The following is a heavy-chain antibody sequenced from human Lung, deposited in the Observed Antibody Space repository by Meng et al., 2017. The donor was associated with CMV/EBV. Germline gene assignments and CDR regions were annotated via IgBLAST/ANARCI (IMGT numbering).Heavy chain of an antibody. J-gene: IGHJ5*02. V-gene: IGHV1-8*01. Sequence: ASVXVSXXASGYTFTSYDINWVRQATGQGLEWMGWMNPNSGNTAYAPKFQGRLTMTRNTSINTAYMDLSSLRSGDTAIYYCTRGRGSTHKGNWFDPWGQGXLVTVSS. D-gene: IGHD3-10*01. CDR2: MNPNSGNT. CDR1: GYTFTSYD. CDR3: TRGRGSTHKGNWFDP.